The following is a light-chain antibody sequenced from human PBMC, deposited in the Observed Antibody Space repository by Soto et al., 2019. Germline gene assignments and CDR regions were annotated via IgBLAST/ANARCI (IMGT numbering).Light chain of an antibody. V-gene: IGKV3-20*01. CDR3: QQYGSSPPKT. CDR2: GAS. CDR1: QSVSSSY. Sequence: IVLTQSPGTLSVSPGERATLSCRASQSVSSSYLAWYQQKPGQAPRLLIYGASSRATGIPDRFSGSGSGTEFTRTISRLEPEDLAMYYCQQYGSSPPKTFGQGTKVDI. J-gene: IGKJ1*01.